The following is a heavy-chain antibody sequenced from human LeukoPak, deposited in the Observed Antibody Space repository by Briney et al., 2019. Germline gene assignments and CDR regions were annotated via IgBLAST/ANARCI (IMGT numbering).Heavy chain of an antibody. J-gene: IGHJ5*02. CDR3: ARGRSSRQGLMFDP. Sequence: SETLSLTCAVYGGSFSGYYWSWIRQPPGKGLEWIGEINHSGSTNYNPSLKSRVTISVDTPKNQFSLKLSSVTAADTAVYYCARGRSSRQGLMFDPWGQGTLVTVSS. CDR2: INHSGST. CDR1: GGSFSGYY. D-gene: IGHD6-13*01. V-gene: IGHV4-34*01.